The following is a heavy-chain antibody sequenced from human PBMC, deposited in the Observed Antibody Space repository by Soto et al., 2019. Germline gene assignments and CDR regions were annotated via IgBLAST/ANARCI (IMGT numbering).Heavy chain of an antibody. CDR3: ARGGYGRY. CDR1: GGSFSGYY. CDR2: INHSGST. V-gene: IGHV4-34*01. Sequence: QVQLQQWGAGLLKPSETLSLTCAVYGGSFSGYYWSWIRQPPGKGLEWIGEINHSGSTNYNPSLKSRVTISVHTSKNQFSLKLSSVTAADTAVYYCARGGYGRYWGQGTLVTVSS. D-gene: IGHD1-1*01. J-gene: IGHJ4*02.